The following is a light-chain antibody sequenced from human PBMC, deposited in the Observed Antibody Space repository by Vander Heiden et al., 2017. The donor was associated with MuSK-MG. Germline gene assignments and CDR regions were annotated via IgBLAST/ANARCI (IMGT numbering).Light chain of an antibody. CDR2: DAS. V-gene: IGKV1-33*01. Sequence: DLQMTQSPSSLSASVGDRVTITCQASHDISNYLDWYQQKPGKAPKLLIYDASNLETGVPSRFSGSGSGTDFTFTISSLEPEDFAAYYCQQDDNLPLTFGGGTKVEIK. CDR1: HDISNY. CDR3: QQDDNLPLT. J-gene: IGKJ4*02.